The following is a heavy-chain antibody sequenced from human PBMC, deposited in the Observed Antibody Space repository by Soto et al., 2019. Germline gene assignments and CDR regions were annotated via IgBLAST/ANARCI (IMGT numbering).Heavy chain of an antibody. Sequence: QVPLVQSGAEVKKPGSSVKVSCKASGGTFSSYAISWVRQAPGQGLEWMGGIIPIFGTANYAQKFQGRVTITADKRTSTGYMELSSLRSEDTAVYYRARDYCSGGSCYYDYWGQGTLVTVSS. J-gene: IGHJ4*02. CDR3: ARDYCSGGSCYYDY. CDR2: IIPIFGTA. D-gene: IGHD2-15*01. V-gene: IGHV1-69*06. CDR1: GGTFSSYA.